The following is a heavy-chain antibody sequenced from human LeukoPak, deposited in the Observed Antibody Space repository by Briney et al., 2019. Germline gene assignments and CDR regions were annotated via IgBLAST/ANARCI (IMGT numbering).Heavy chain of an antibody. J-gene: IGHJ3*02. CDR1: GASIRSGDYY. CDR2: IYDSGST. D-gene: IGHD2-15*01. Sequence: SETLSLTCTVSGASIRSGDYYWSWIRQPPGKGLEWIGYIYDSGSTYYNPSLKSRVTISVDTSKNQFSLKLSSVTAADTAVYYCARPDGRFCSSGSCYGAFDIWGQGTMVTVSS. V-gene: IGHV4-30-4*01. CDR3: ARPDGRFCSSGSCYGAFDI.